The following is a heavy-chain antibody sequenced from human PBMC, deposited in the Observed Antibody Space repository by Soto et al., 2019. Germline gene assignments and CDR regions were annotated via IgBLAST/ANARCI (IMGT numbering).Heavy chain of an antibody. CDR2: ISGSGGST. V-gene: IGHV3-23*01. CDR1: GFTFSSYA. CDR3: AKGMVSTYSSGWYYFEY. J-gene: IGHJ4*02. D-gene: IGHD6-19*01. Sequence: GSLRLSCAASGFTFSSYAMSWVRQAPGKGLEWVSAISGSGGSTYYADSVKGRFTISRDNSKNTLYLQMNSLRAEDTAVYYCAKGMVSTYSSGWYYFEYWGQGPLVTVSS.